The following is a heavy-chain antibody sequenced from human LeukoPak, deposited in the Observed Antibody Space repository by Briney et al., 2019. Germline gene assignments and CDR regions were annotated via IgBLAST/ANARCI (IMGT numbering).Heavy chain of an antibody. CDR2: TYTGGDS. CDR3: ARGGRGSAAVVAPRSFDI. V-gene: IGHV3-53*01. Sequence: GGSLRLSCAASGFTVSSIHMVWVRQAPGKGLEWVSVTYTGGDSYYADSVKGRFIISRDISKNTLYLQMNSLRAEDSALYYCARGGRGSAAVVAPRSFDIWGQGTMVTVSS. J-gene: IGHJ3*02. D-gene: IGHD3-22*01. CDR1: GFTVSSIH.